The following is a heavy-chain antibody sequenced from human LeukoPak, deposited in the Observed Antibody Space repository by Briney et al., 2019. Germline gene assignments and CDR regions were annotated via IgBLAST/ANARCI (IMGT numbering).Heavy chain of an antibody. D-gene: IGHD2-15*01. CDR3: AKDPSGYCSGGTCYSVFDF. V-gene: IGHV3-23*01. CDR2: VSGSGDNT. Sequence: GGSLRLSCAASGFTFSSYAMSWVRQAPGKGLEWVSAVSGSGDNTYYADSVKGRFTISRDNSKNMLFLQMSSLRADDTAIYYCAKDPSGYCSGGTCYSVFDFWGRGTLVTVSS. CDR1: GFTFSSYA. J-gene: IGHJ5*01.